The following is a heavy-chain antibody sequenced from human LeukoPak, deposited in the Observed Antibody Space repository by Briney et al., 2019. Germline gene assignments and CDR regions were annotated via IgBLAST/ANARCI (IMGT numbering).Heavy chain of an antibody. V-gene: IGHV3-23*01. CDR3: VKDAPLPFDF. CDR1: GFTFRDFA. J-gene: IGHJ4*02. CDR2: ISGDAHST. Sequence: GGSLRLSCAASGFTFRDFAMSWVRQAPGKGLEWVSAISGDAHSTFYADSLKGRFTISRDNSKNTLYLQMNSLRRADTATYFCVKDAPLPFDFWGQGALVIVSS.